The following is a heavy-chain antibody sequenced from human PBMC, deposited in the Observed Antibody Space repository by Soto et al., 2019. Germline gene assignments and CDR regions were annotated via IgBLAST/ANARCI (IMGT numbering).Heavy chain of an antibody. CDR1: GFTFSDYY. Sequence: GGSLRLSCAASGFTFSDYYMSWIRQAPGKGMEWVSYISSSSSYTNYTDSVKGRFTISRDNAKNSLYLQMNSLRAEDTAVYYCARGGSDWFDPWGQGTLVTVSS. CDR3: ARGGSDWFDP. CDR2: ISSSSSYT. J-gene: IGHJ5*02. D-gene: IGHD5-12*01. V-gene: IGHV3-11*06.